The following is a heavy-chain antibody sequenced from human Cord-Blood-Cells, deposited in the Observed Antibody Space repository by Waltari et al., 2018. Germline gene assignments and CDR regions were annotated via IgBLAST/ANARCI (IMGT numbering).Heavy chain of an antibody. J-gene: IGHJ4*02. CDR3: ARGGLVGGYDYFDY. CDR2: IIPIFGTA. V-gene: IGHV1-69*01. CDR1: GGTFSSYS. Sequence: QVQLVQSGAEVKKPGSSVKVSCKASGGTFSSYSISWVRQGTGQGLEWMGGIIPIFGTANYAQKFQGRVTITADESTSTAYMELSSLRSEDTAVYYCARGGLVGGYDYFDYWGQGTLVTVSS. D-gene: IGHD5-12*01.